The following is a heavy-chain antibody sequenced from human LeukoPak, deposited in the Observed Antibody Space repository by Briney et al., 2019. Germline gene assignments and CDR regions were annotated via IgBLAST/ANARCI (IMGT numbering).Heavy chain of an antibody. Sequence: GGSLRLSCAASGFTFSSYWMSWVRQAPGKGPEWVSSLSGSGGTTYHADSVKGRFSISRDNSKNTLYLQLNSLRAEDTAVYYCAKGGSTSRVTTSRVVFGYYYYLDVWGKGTPVTVSS. CDR1: GFTFSSYW. J-gene: IGHJ6*03. V-gene: IGHV3-23*01. CDR2: LSGSGGTT. D-gene: IGHD4-17*01. CDR3: AKGGSTSRVTTSRVVFGYYYYLDV.